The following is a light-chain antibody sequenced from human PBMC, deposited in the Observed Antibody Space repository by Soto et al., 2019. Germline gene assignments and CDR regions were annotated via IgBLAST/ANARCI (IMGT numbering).Light chain of an antibody. CDR2: DVT. V-gene: IGLV2-14*01. CDR3: SSYTSSSTYV. Sequence: QSALTQPASVSGSPGQSITISCTGTRSDVGGYNYVYWQQQHPGKAPKLMIYDVTNRPSGVSDRFSGSKSGNTASLTISGLQAEDEADYYCSSYTSSSTYVFGAGTKVTVL. J-gene: IGLJ1*01. CDR1: RSDVGGYNY.